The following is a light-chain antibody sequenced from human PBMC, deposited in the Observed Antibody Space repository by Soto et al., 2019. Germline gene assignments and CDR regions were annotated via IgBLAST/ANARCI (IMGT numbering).Light chain of an antibody. J-gene: IGLJ1*01. CDR3: CSYTTSNTRQLV. CDR1: SSDVGGYNY. Sequence: QSVLTQPASVSGSPGQSITISCTGPSSDVGGYNYVSWYQHHPGKATKLMIYDVSNRPSGVSNRFSGSKSGNTASLTISWLQPEDEADYYCCSYTTSNTRQLVFGTGTKVTVL. V-gene: IGLV2-14*03. CDR2: DVS.